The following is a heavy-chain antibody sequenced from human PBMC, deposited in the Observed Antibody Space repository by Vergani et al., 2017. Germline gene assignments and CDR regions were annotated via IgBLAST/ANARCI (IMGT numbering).Heavy chain of an antibody. CDR1: GYTFTGYY. CDR2: INPNSGGT. J-gene: IGHJ3*02. Sequence: QVQLVQSGAEVKKPGASVKVPCKASGYTFTGYYMHWVRQAPGQGLEWMGWINPNSGGTNYAQNFQGWVTTTRYTSLSTAYMELRSLRSDDTAVYYCAKTLAYSYSSSWYAGDDALDIWGQGTMVTVSS. CDR3: AKTLAYSYSSSWYAGDDALDI. V-gene: IGHV1-2*04. D-gene: IGHD6-13*01.